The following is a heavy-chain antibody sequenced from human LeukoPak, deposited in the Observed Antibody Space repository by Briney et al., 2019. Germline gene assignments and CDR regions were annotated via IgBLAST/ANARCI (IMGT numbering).Heavy chain of an antibody. CDR2: IYTSGST. J-gene: IGHJ6*03. Sequence: SETLSLTCTVSGGSLSSYYWNWIRQPAGKGLEWIGRIYTSGSTNYNPSLKSRVTISVDTSKNQFSLKLSSVTAADTAIYYCAKGILVVAQLGYYFYYMDVWGKGTTVTISS. CDR1: GGSLSSYY. V-gene: IGHV4-4*07. CDR3: AKGILVVAQLGYYFYYMDV. D-gene: IGHD2-15*01.